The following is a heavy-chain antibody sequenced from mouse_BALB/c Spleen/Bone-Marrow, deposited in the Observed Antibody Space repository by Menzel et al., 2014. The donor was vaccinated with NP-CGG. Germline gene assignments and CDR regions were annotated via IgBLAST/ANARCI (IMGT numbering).Heavy chain of an antibody. CDR2: INPYNDGT. CDR1: GYTFTNYV. J-gene: IGHJ4*01. D-gene: IGHD1-1*01. CDR3: ARRPSFYGSSYGAMDY. V-gene: IGHV1-14*01. Sequence: VQLQQSGPELVKPGASVKMSCKASGYTFTNYVMHWVKQKPGQGLEWIGYINPYNDGTKYNEKFKGKATLTSDESSGTAYMELSSLTSEDSAVYYCARRPSFYGSSYGAMDYWGQGTSVTVSS.